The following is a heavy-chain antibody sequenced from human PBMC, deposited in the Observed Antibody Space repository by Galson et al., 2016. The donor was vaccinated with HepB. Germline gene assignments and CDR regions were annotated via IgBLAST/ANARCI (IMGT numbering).Heavy chain of an antibody. CDR3: ARHMTTMIVVLISDGFDF. CDR1: GGSISSGSYY. CDR2: ISYSGNT. J-gene: IGHJ3*01. V-gene: IGHV4-39*01. Sequence: SETLSLTCTVSGGSISSGSYYWGWIRQPPGKGLEWIGSISYSGNTYYNPSLKSRVTMSVDTSKNQFSLKLSSVTASDTTVYYCARHMTTMIVVLISDGFDFWGQGTMVTVSS. D-gene: IGHD3-22*01.